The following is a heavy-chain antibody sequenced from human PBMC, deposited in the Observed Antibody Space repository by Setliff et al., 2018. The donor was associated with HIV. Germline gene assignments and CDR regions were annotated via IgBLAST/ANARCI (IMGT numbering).Heavy chain of an antibody. CDR3: TLKHT. D-gene: IGHD2-21*01. CDR1: GFTFNDAW. V-gene: IGHV3-15*01. CDR2: IKSKTDGGTT. Sequence: GGSLRLSCAASGFTFNDAWMNWVRQAPGKGLEWVSRIKSKTDGGTTDYATPVKGRFTISRDDSKTTVYLQMNSLKTEDTAVYYCTLKHTWGQGTLVTVSS. J-gene: IGHJ5*02.